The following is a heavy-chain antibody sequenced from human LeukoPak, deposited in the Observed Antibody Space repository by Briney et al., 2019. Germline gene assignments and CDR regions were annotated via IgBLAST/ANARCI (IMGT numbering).Heavy chain of an antibody. J-gene: IGHJ4*02. D-gene: IGHD3-3*01. CDR1: GFTFSSYW. Sequence: GGSLRLSCAASGFTFSSYWMTWVRQAPGKGLEWVANIKQDGSEKYYVDSVKGRFTMSRDNAKNALYLQMNSLRAEDTAVYYCARAGYDFWSGSEGTFEYWGQGTLVTVSP. CDR2: IKQDGSEK. V-gene: IGHV3-7*01. CDR3: ARAGYDFWSGSEGTFEY.